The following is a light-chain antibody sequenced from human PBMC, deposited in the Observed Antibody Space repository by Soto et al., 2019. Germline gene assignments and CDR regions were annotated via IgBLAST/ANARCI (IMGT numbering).Light chain of an antibody. CDR3: QQYGSSLET. CDR2: GAS. Sequence: EIVLTQSPGTLSLSPGERATLSCRASQSVSSSYLAWYQQKPGQAPRLLIYGASSRATGIPDRFSGSGSGTDVTLTISRLEPEDFAVYYCQQYGSSLETFGPGTKVDIK. CDR1: QSVSSSY. V-gene: IGKV3-20*01. J-gene: IGKJ3*01.